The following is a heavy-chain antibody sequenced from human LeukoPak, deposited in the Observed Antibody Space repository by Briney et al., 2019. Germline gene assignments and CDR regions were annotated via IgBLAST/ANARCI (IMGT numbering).Heavy chain of an antibody. D-gene: IGHD3-9*01. V-gene: IGHV3-7*03. Sequence: GGSLRLSCAASGFTFNDYWMSWVRQAPGKGLEWVASIKQDGGEKRYVDSAKGRFTISRDNTENSLYLQMNSLGAEDTALYYCARVRLANTPEFFQHWGQGTLVTVSS. CDR2: IKQDGGEK. CDR1: GFTFNDYW. J-gene: IGHJ1*01. CDR3: ARVRLANTPEFFQH.